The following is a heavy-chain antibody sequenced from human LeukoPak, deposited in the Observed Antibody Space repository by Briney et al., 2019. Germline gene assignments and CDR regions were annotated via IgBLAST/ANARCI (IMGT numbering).Heavy chain of an antibody. CDR2: INHSGST. Sequence: PSETLSLTCAVYGGSFSGYYWSWIRQPPGKGLEWIGEINHSGSTNYNPSLKSRVTTSVDTSKNQFSLKLSSVTAADTAVYYCARGYYGSALRPPVGFWGQGTLVTVSS. CDR3: ARGYYGSALRPPVGF. CDR1: GGSFSGYY. D-gene: IGHD3-10*01. V-gene: IGHV4-34*01. J-gene: IGHJ4*02.